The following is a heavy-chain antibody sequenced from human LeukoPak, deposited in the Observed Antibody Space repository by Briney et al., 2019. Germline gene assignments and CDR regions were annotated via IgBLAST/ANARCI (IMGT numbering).Heavy chain of an antibody. J-gene: IGHJ4*02. D-gene: IGHD1-26*01. Sequence: GGSLRLSCAASGFIFNNYAMTWARQAPGKGLQWVSTISGSGGATYYADSVKGRFTISRDNSKNTLYVEMNSLRAEDTAVYYCASVIVVSTPAVDYWGQGTLVTVSS. CDR2: ISGSGGAT. CDR3: ASVIVVSTPAVDY. CDR1: GFIFNNYA. V-gene: IGHV3-23*01.